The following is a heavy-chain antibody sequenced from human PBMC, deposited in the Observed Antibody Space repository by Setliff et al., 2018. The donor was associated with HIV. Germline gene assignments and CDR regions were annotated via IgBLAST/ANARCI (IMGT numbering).Heavy chain of an antibody. D-gene: IGHD3-22*01. CDR1: GFSLRTTEMG. V-gene: IGHV2-5*01. CDR3: AHIDISGYYFEY. CDR2: IYGNNDK. Sequence: SGPTLVNPTQTLTLTCTFSGFSLRTTEMGVGWIRQPPGKALEWLVLIYGNNDKRYSPSLESRLTITKDTSINQVVLTMTNVDPVDTATYYCAHIDISGYYFEYWGQGTRVTVSS. J-gene: IGHJ4*02.